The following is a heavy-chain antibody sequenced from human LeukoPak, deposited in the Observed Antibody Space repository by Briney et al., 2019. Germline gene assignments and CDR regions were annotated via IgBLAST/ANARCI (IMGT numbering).Heavy chain of an antibody. CDR1: GGSISSYY. CDR3: ASSNVWASHFDY. CDR2: IYTSGST. D-gene: IGHD3-16*01. Sequence: SETLSLTCTVSGGSISSYYWSWIRQPAGKGLEWIGRIYTSGSTNYNPSLKSRVTMSVDTSKNQFSLKLSSVTAADTAVYYCASSNVWASHFDYWGQGTLVTVSS. V-gene: IGHV4-4*07. J-gene: IGHJ4*02.